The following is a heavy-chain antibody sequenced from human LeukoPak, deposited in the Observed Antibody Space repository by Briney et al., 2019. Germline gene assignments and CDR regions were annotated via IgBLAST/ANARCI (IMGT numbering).Heavy chain of an antibody. J-gene: IGHJ4*02. CDR3: ARGLDHSNHSFWSGYGDFDY. Sequence: KPGGSLRLSCAASGFTFSSYTMNWVRQAPGKGLEGVSSITSGSTYICYADSLKGRFTVSRDNAKNSLYLQMNSLRAEDTAVYYCARGLDHSNHSFWSGYGDFDYWGQGTLVTVSS. V-gene: IGHV3-21*01. CDR2: ITSGSTYI. CDR1: GFTFSSYT. D-gene: IGHD3-3*01.